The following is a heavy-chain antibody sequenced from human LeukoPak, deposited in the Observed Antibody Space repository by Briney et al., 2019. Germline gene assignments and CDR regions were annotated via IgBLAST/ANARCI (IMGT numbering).Heavy chain of an antibody. J-gene: IGHJ4*02. CDR3: ARGRNIVATTNFDY. CDR1: GYSISSSYY. V-gene: IGHV4-38-2*01. Sequence: PSETLSLTCAVSGYSISSSYYWGWIRQPPEKGLEWIGSIYHSGSTYYNPSFKSRVTISVDTSRNQFSLKLSSVTAADTAVYYCARGRNIVATTNFDYWGQGTLVTVSS. D-gene: IGHD5-12*01. CDR2: IYHSGST.